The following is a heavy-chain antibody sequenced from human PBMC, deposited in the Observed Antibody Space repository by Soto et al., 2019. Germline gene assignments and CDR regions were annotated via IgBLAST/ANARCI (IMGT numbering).Heavy chain of an antibody. Sequence: QVPLQESGPGLVKPSQTLALTCTISCGSIRSGGYYWSWIRQHPGKALEWIGYIYYSGSTYYNPSLKMRVTKSVDTSKNQYSLKLSNVTAADTAVYYGARGGSSWYGYYFDYWGQGTLVTVSS. CDR2: IYYSGST. V-gene: IGHV4-31*03. D-gene: IGHD6-13*01. CDR1: CGSIRSGGYY. CDR3: ARGGSSWYGYYFDY. J-gene: IGHJ4*02.